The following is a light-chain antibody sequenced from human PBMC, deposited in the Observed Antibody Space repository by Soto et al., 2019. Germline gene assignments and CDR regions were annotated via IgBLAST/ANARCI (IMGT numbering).Light chain of an antibody. V-gene: IGLV2-14*01. Sequence: QSALTQPASVSGSPGQSITISCTGTSSDVGGYNYVSWYQQHPGKAPKLMIYDVSNRPSGVSNRFSGSKSGNTASLAISGLQAEDEADYYCSSYTSSSTLVVFAGRTRVTVL. CDR2: DVS. CDR3: SSYTSSSTLVV. J-gene: IGLJ2*01. CDR1: SSDVGGYNY.